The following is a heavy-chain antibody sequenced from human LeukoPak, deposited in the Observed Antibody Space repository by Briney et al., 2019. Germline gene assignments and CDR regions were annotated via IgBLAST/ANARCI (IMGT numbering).Heavy chain of an antibody. CDR1: GFTFSSYG. Sequence: PGRSLRLSCAASGFTFSSYGMHWVRQAPGKGLEWVAVISYDGSNKYYADSVKGRFTISRDNSKNTLYVQMNSLRAEDTAVYYCAKGMLISAFDIWGQGTMVTVSS. D-gene: IGHD3-10*02. J-gene: IGHJ3*02. CDR3: AKGMLISAFDI. V-gene: IGHV3-30*18. CDR2: ISYDGSNK.